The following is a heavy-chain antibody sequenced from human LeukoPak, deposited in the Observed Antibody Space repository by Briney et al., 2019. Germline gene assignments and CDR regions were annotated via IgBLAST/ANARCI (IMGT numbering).Heavy chain of an antibody. J-gene: IGHJ4*02. CDR3: AGAQYRNDGDY. Sequence: PSETLSLTCTVSGGSISSYYWSWIRQPPGKGLEWIGYIYYSGSTNYNPSLKSRVTISVDTSKNQFSLKLSSVTAADTAVYYCAGAQYRNDGDYWGQGTLVTVSS. CDR1: GGSISSYY. CDR2: IYYSGST. V-gene: IGHV4-59*01. D-gene: IGHD1-1*01.